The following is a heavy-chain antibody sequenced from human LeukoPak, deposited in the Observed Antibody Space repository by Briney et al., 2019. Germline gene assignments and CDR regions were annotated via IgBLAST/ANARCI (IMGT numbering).Heavy chain of an antibody. CDR1: GGSLSSSSTY. J-gene: IGHJ4*02. V-gene: IGHV4-39*01. D-gene: IGHD5-18*01. CDR2: YYYSKNT. CDR3: VSPRGFSYGYFDY. Sequence: PSVTLSLTCTVSGGSLSSSSTYWGWIRQPPGKGLEWIGSYYYSKNTYYNPSLKSRVTISADTSKNQFSLTLGSVSATDTAVYYCVSPRGFSYGYFDYWGQGTLVTVSS.